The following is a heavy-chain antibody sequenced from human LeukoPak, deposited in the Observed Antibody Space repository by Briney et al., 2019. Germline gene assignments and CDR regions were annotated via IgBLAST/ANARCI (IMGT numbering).Heavy chain of an antibody. CDR3: AREAAFDM. CDR1: GFTFSSYP. CDR2: ISSSSTYT. Sequence: GGSLRLSCAASGFTFSSYPMNWVRQAPGKGLEWVSSISSSSTYTFYADSVKGRSTISRDNAKNSLYLQMNSLRAEDTAVYYCAREAAFDMWGQGTMVTVSS. V-gene: IGHV3-21*06. J-gene: IGHJ3*02.